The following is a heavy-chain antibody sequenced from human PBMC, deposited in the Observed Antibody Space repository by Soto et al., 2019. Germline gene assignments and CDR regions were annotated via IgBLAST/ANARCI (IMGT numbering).Heavy chain of an antibody. V-gene: IGHV3-33*08. CDR3: ARDGGYDSSGYLGY. CDR2: IWYDGSNK. CDR1: GFTFSSYA. J-gene: IGHJ4*02. Sequence: QVQLVESGGGVVQPGRSLRLSCAASGFTFSSYAMHWVRQAPGKGLEWVAVIWYDGSNKYYADSVKGRFTISRDNSKNTLYLQMNSLRAEDTAVYYCARDGGYDSSGYLGYWGQGTLVTVSS. D-gene: IGHD3-22*01.